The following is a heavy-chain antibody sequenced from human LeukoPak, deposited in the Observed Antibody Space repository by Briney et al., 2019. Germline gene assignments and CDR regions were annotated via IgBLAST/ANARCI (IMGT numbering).Heavy chain of an antibody. Sequence: GASVKVSCKASGGTFSSYAISWVRQAPGQGLEWMGGIIPIFGTANYAQKFQGRVTITADESTSTAYMELSSLRSEDTAVYYCAREDGWPLNAFDIWGRGTMVTVSS. CDR2: IIPIFGTA. D-gene: IGHD6-19*01. V-gene: IGHV1-69*13. J-gene: IGHJ3*02. CDR1: GGTFSSYA. CDR3: AREDGWPLNAFDI.